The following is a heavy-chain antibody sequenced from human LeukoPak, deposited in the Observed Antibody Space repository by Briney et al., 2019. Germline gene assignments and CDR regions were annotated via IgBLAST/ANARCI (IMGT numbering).Heavy chain of an antibody. Sequence: SETLSLACTVSGDSISSGGYYWSWIRQHPGKGLEWIGYISYSGNTYYNPSLKSRAAISADTPKNQFSLKLSSTTAADTAVYYCARAPVAAPSEFDYWGQGTLVTVSS. CDR3: ARAPVAAPSEFDY. D-gene: IGHD6-19*01. CDR2: ISYSGNT. CDR1: GDSISSGGYY. J-gene: IGHJ4*02. V-gene: IGHV4-31*03.